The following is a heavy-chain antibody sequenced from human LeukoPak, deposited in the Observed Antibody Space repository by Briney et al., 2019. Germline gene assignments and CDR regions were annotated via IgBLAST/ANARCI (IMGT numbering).Heavy chain of an antibody. CDR3: ARGKVRGVFDP. V-gene: IGHV4-30-4*01. D-gene: IGHD3-10*01. CDR2: IYYSGST. CDR1: GGSISSGDYY. J-gene: IGHJ5*02. Sequence: PSQTLSLTCTVSGGSISSGDYYWSWIRQPPGKGPEWIGYIYYSGSTYYNPSLKSRVTISVDTSKNQFSLKLSSVTAADTAVYYCARGKVRGVFDPWGQGTLVTVSS.